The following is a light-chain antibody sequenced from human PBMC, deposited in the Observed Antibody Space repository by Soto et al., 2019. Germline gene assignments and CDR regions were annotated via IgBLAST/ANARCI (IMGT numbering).Light chain of an antibody. CDR2: DTS. V-gene: IGKV3-20*01. Sequence: EIVLTQSPATLSLSPGERAILSCRASQSVTTYLAWYQQKPGQAPRLLIFDTSNRATGIPARFSGSGSGTDFTLTISRLEPEDFAVYYCQQYGSSPATFGQGTKVDIK. J-gene: IGKJ1*01. CDR1: QSVTTY. CDR3: QQYGSSPAT.